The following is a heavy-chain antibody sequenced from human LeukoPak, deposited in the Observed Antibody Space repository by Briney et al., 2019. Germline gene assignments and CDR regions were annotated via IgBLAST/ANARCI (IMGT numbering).Heavy chain of an antibody. CDR2: IWYDGSNK. V-gene: IGHV3-30*02. Sequence: PGGSLRLSCAASGFTFSSYGMHWVRQAPGKGLEWVAVIWYDGSNKYYADSVKGRFTISRDNSKNTLYLQMNSLRVEDTAVYYCAKGGRSSSSLYYYYMDVWGKGTTVTVSS. CDR1: GFTFSSYG. D-gene: IGHD6-6*01. CDR3: AKGGRSSSSLYYYYMDV. J-gene: IGHJ6*03.